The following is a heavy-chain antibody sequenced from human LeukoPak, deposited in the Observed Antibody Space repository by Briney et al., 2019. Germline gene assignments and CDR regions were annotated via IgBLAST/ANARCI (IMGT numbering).Heavy chain of an antibody. J-gene: IGHJ3*02. Sequence: GRSLRLSCAASGFTFSSYAMHWVRQAPGNGLEWVAVISDDGSNKYYADSVKGRFTISRDNSKNTLYLQMNSLRPEDTAVYYCARVDDLDAFDIWGQGTMVTVSS. CDR1: GFTFSSYA. CDR2: ISDDGSNK. D-gene: IGHD2-2*03. V-gene: IGHV3-30*04. CDR3: ARVDDLDAFDI.